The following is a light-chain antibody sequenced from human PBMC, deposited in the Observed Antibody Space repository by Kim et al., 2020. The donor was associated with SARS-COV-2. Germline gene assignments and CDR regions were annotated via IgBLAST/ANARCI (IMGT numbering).Light chain of an antibody. CDR1: RNDVGNYDY. V-gene: IGLV2-11*01. J-gene: IGLJ3*02. CDR2: DVS. Sequence: GLSVPLACTETRNDVGNYDYVSWYQHHPGKAPKLIISDVSERPSGVPDRFSALKSGNTASLTISGLQAEDEADYYCCSYAGTYIFVFGGGTQLTVL. CDR3: CSYAGTYIFV.